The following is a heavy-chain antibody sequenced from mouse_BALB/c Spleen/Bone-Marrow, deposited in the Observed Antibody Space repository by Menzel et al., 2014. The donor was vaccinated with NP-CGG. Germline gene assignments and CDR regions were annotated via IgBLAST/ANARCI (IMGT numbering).Heavy chain of an antibody. CDR3: ARDGNYRYAMDY. CDR2: INPSNGRT. V-gene: IGHV1S81*02. D-gene: IGHD2-1*01. Sequence: VKLQESGAELVKPGASVKLSCMASGFTFTSYWIHWVKQRPGQGPEWIGEINPSNGRTNYNEKFKSEATLTEDKSSSTAYMQLSSLTSEDSAVYYCARDGNYRYAMDYWGQGTSVTVSS. CDR1: GFTFTSYW. J-gene: IGHJ4*01.